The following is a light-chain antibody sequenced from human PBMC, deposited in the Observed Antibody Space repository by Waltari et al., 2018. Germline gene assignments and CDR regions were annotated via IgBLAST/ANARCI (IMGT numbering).Light chain of an antibody. CDR3: QHYLRLPVT. CDR1: QSVSRA. CDR2: GAS. V-gene: IGKV3-20*01. J-gene: IGKJ1*01. Sequence: EIVLTQSPGTLSLSLGERATLSCRASQSVSRALTWYQQKPGQAPRLLIYGASTRATGIPDRFSGSCSGTDFSLTISRLEPDYFAVYYCQHYLRLPVTFGQGTTVEI.